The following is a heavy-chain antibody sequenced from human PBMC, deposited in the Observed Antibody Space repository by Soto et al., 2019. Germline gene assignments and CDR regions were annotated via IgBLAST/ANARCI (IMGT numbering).Heavy chain of an antibody. V-gene: IGHV1-3*01. Sequence: GASVKVSCKTAGYTFTSYAVHWVRQAPGQRLEWMGWINVGNTKTIYSQKFQGRVTVTRDRSASTAYVELSSLRFEDTAVYYCARAGYSSGWDYYFDYWGQGTLVTVSS. CDR1: GYTFTSYA. J-gene: IGHJ4*02. CDR2: INVGNTKT. D-gene: IGHD6-19*01. CDR3: ARAGYSSGWDYYFDY.